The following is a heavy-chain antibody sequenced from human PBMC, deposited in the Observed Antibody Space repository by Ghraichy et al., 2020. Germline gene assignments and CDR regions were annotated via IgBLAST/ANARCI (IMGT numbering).Heavy chain of an antibody. CDR2: LSAGDAST. V-gene: IGHV3-23*01. Sequence: GGSLRLSCAASGFTFSSYAMTWVRQAPGKGLEWVSILSAGDASTFYADSVKGRFTLSRDNSKNTRYLQMKSLRAEDTALYYCANRTTINGRNYFAPWGQGTLVTVSS. CDR3: ANRTTINGRNYFAP. D-gene: IGHD1-7*01. CDR1: GFTFSSYA. J-gene: IGHJ5*02.